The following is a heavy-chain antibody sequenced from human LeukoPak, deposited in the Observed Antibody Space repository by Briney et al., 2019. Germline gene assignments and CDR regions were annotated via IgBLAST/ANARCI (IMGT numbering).Heavy chain of an antibody. Sequence: GGSLRLSCAASGFTFNNYAMSWVRQTPGKGLEWVSAISGSGGATYYADFVKGRFTISRDNSKNTLCLQMNSLRAEDTALYYCAKDVGQWLVKGRLFDYWGQGTLVTVSS. D-gene: IGHD6-19*01. CDR2: ISGSGGAT. V-gene: IGHV3-23*01. J-gene: IGHJ4*02. CDR1: GFTFNNYA. CDR3: AKDVGQWLVKGRLFDY.